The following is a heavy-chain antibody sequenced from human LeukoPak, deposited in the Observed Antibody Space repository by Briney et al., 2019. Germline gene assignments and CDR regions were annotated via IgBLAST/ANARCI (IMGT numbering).Heavy chain of an antibody. CDR1: GFNFGSYA. V-gene: IGHV3-23*01. Sequence: GGSLRLSCAASGFNFGSYAMTWVRQAPGKGLEWVSTISGFGDRTYYGDSVKGRFTISRDKSKNTLFLQMNSLRAEDSAVYYCAKEGSNRHVDYWGQGALVTVSS. CDR2: ISGFGDRT. J-gene: IGHJ4*02. D-gene: IGHD6-13*01. CDR3: AKEGSNRHVDY.